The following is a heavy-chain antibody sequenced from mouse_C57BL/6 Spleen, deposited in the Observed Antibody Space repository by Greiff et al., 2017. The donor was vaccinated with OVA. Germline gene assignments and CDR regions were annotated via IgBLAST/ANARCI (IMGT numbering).Heavy chain of an antibody. J-gene: IGHJ1*03. V-gene: IGHV3-6*01. CDR1: GYSITSGYY. Sequence: EVKLQESGPGLVKPSQSLSLTCSVTGYSITSGYYWNWIRQFPGNKLEWMGYISYDGSNNYNPSLKNRISITRDTSKNQFFLKLNSVTTEDTATDYCARGDGSSYLRWYFDVWGTGTTVTVSS. CDR3: ARGDGSSYLRWYFDV. D-gene: IGHD1-1*01. CDR2: ISYDGSN.